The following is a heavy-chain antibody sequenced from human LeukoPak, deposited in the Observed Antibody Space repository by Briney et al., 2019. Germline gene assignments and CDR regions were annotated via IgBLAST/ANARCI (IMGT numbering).Heavy chain of an antibody. J-gene: IGHJ4*02. D-gene: IGHD3-10*02. V-gene: IGHV1-2*02. CDR2: INPNSGGT. CDR3: ANRNHVNY. Sequence: ASVKVSCKASGYTFTGYYMHWVRQAPGQGLEWMGIINPNSGGTKYAQKFQGRVTMTRDTSTSTAYMELSRLRSEDTAVYYCANRNHVNYWGQGTLVTVSS. CDR1: GYTFTGYY.